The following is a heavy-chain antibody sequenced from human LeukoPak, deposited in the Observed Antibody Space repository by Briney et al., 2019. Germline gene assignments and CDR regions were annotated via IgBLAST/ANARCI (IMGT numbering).Heavy chain of an antibody. D-gene: IGHD1-26*01. CDR1: GGSISSSNW. V-gene: IGHV4-4*02. CDR3: ATDQVVGSTRYSWFDP. Sequence: SETLSLTCAVSGGSISSSNWWSWVRQPPGKGLEWIGEIYHSGSTNYNPSLKSRVTISVDKSKNQFSLKLTSVTAADTAVYYCATDQVVGSTRYSWFDPWGQGTLVTVSS. CDR2: IYHSGST. J-gene: IGHJ5*02.